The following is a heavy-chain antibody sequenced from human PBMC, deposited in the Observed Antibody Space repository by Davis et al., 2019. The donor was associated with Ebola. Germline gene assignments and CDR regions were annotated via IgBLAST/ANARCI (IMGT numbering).Heavy chain of an antibody. J-gene: IGHJ6*03. Sequence: SETLSLTCTVSGGSISSGGYYWSWIRQHPGKGLEWIGYIYYSGSTYYNPSLKSRVTISVDTSKNQFSLKLSSVTAADTAVYYCARAPISVVPAAIDYYYYYMDVWGKGTTVTVSS. CDR2: IYYSGST. V-gene: IGHV4-31*03. D-gene: IGHD2-2*02. CDR3: ARAPISVVPAAIDYYYYYMDV. CDR1: GGSISSGGYY.